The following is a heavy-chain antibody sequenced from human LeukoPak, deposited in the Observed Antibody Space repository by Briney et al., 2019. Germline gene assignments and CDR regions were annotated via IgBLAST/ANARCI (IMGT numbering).Heavy chain of an antibody. CDR3: ARDGYGVAFDI. CDR1: GGTFSSYA. D-gene: IGHD6-13*01. J-gene: IGHJ3*02. V-gene: IGHV1-69*04. CDR2: IIPILGIA. Sequence: SVKVSCKASGGTFSSYAISWVRQAPGQGLEWMGRIIPILGIANYAQKFQGRVTITADKSTSTAYMELSSLRSEDTAVYYCARDGYGVAFDIWGQGTMVTVSS.